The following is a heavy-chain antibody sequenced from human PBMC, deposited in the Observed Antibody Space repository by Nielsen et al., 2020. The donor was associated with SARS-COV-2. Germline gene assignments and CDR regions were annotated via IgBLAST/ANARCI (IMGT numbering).Heavy chain of an antibody. J-gene: IGHJ6*02. V-gene: IGHV3-7*01. CDR1: GFTFSSYW. D-gene: IGHD6-13*01. CDR2: IKQDGSEK. CDR3: ARDLFEAAAGTGGYYYYYGMDV. Sequence: GESLKISCAASGFTFSSYWMSWVRQAPGKGLEWVANIKQDGSEKYYVDSVKGRFTISRDNAKNSLYLQMNSLRAEDTAVYYCARDLFEAAAGTGGYYYYYGMDVWGQGTTVTVSS.